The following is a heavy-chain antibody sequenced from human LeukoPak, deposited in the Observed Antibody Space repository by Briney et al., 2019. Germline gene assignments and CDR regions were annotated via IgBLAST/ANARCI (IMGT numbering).Heavy chain of an antibody. V-gene: IGHV1-18*01. CDR2: ISAYNGNT. CDR1: GYTFTSYG. J-gene: IGHJ4*02. Sequence: ASVKVSCKASGYTFTSYGISWVRQAPGQGLEWMGWISAYNGNTYFAPKFEGRLTMTTETSTSTAYMELRNLKSDDTAVYYCARVVYADNDYWGQGTLVTVSS. D-gene: IGHD2-8*01. CDR3: ARVVYADNDY.